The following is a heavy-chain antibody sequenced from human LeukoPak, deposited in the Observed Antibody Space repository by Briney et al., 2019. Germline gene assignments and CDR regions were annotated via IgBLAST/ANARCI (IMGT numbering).Heavy chain of an antibody. J-gene: IGHJ3*02. CDR3: AREAPGYYDAFDI. D-gene: IGHD3-22*01. CDR2: IGSSSSYI. V-gene: IGHV3-21*01. Sequence: GGSLRLSCAASGFTFSSYSMNWVRQAPXXXXXWVSSIGSSSSYIYYADSVKGRFTISRDNAKNSLYLQMNSLRAEDTAVYCCAREAPGYYDAFDIWGQGTMVTVSS. CDR1: GFTFSSYS.